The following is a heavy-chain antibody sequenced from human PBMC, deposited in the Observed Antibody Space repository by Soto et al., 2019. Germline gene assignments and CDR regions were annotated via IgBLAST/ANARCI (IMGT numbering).Heavy chain of an antibody. D-gene: IGHD3-22*01. CDR1: GYTFTSYG. J-gene: IGHJ5*02. CDR3: ARRYYDSSGYCGFDP. CDR2: ISAYNGNT. Sequence: ASVKVSCKASGYTFTSYGISWVRQAPGQGLEWMGWISAYNGNTNYAQKLQGRVTMTTDTSTSTAYMELRSLRSDDTAVDYCARRYYDSSGYCGFDPWGQGTLVTVSS. V-gene: IGHV1-18*01.